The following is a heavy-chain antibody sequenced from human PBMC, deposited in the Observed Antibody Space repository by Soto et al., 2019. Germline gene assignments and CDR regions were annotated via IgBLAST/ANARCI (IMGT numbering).Heavy chain of an antibody. D-gene: IGHD6-13*01. J-gene: IGHJ6*02. CDR3: ARRQISPPTRGAAAARGGMDV. Sequence: QVQLVESGGGVVQPGKSLRLSCAASGFTFTNYGMHWVRQAPGKGLEWVAVIWNDGSGYFYANSVKGRFTISRDNSKNTRYLQMRSLRAEDTAVYYCARRQISPPTRGAAAARGGMDVWGQGTTVTVSS. V-gene: IGHV3-33*01. CDR1: GFTFTNYG. CDR2: IWNDGSGY.